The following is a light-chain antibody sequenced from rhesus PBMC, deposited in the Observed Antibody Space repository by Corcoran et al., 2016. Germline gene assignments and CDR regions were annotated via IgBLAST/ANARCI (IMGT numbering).Light chain of an antibody. J-gene: IGKJ3*01. V-gene: IGKV1S8*01. CDR2: AAS. CDR1: QNIYSN. CDR3: QHYSDNPFT. Sequence: DIQMTQSPSALSASVGDRVTISCRASQNIYSNLAWYQQKQGKAPKLLIYAASSLQTGIPSRFSGSGSWTDFTLTISSLQPEDSAAYYCQHYSDNPFTFGPGAKLDVK.